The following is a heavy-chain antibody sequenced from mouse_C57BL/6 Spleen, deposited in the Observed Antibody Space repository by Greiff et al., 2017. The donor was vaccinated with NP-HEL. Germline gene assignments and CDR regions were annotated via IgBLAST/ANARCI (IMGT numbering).Heavy chain of an antibody. V-gene: IGHV1-26*01. CDR3: ASWGYDGFAY. D-gene: IGHD2-2*01. Sequence: EVQLQQSGPELVKPGASVKISCKASGYTFTDYYMNWVKQSHGKSLEWIGDINPNNGGTSYNQKFKGKATLTVDKSSSTAYMQLRSLTSEDSAVYCCASWGYDGFAYWGQGTLVTVSA. CDR2: INPNNGGT. J-gene: IGHJ3*01. CDR1: GYTFTDYY.